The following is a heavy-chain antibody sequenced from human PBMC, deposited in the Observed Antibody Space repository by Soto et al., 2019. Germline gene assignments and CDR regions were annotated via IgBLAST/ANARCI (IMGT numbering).Heavy chain of an antibody. D-gene: IGHD4-17*01. V-gene: IGHV1-8*01. CDR2: MNPNSGNT. Sequence: GASVKVSCKASGYTFTSYDINWVRQATGQGLEWMRWMNPNSGNTGYAQKYQGRVTMTRNTSISTAYMELSSLRSEDTAVYYCARGPPYGDYGDGYYYYYMDVWGKGTTVTVSS. J-gene: IGHJ6*03. CDR3: ARGPPYGDYGDGYYYYYMDV. CDR1: GYTFTSYD.